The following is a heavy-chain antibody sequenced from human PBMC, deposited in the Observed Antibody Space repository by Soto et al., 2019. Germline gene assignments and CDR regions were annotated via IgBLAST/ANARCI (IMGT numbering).Heavy chain of an antibody. V-gene: IGHV4-30-4*01. Sequence: QVQLQESGPGLVKPSQTLSLTCTVSGGSISTVNYWWSWIRQSPDMGLEWIGHIYNGGSTYNNPSLESRVTMSVDTSKNQLSLTLSSVSAADTAVYYCARGTTVDKVDSCGQGTLVTVSS. CDR3: ARGTTVDKVDS. J-gene: IGHJ4*02. CDR2: IYNGGST. CDR1: GGSISTVNYW. D-gene: IGHD1-1*01.